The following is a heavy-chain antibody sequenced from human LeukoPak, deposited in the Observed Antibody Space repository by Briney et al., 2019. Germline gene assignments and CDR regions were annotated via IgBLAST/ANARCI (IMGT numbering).Heavy chain of an antibody. CDR2: IYYSGST. CDR1: GYSISSGYY. D-gene: IGHD3-10*01. Sequence: SETLSLTCTVSGYSISSGYYWGWIRQPPGKGLEWIGSIYYSGSTYYNPSLKSRVTISVDTSKNQFSLKLSSVTAADTAVYYCARDLYYYGSGSYHYFDYWGQGTLVTVSS. V-gene: IGHV4-38-2*02. CDR3: ARDLYYYGSGSYHYFDY. J-gene: IGHJ4*02.